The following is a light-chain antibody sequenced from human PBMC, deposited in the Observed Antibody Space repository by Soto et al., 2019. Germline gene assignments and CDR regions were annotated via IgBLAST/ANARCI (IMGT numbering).Light chain of an antibody. J-gene: IGLJ3*02. V-gene: IGLV2-8*01. Sequence: QSALTQPPSASGSRGQSVTISCTGTSNDVGGFKYVSWYQQHPGKAPKLIIYEVSKRPSGVPDRFSGSKSGNTASLTVSGLQAEDEVDYYCTSYAGSNTLVFGGGTKLTLL. CDR1: SNDVGGFKY. CDR3: TSYAGSNTLV. CDR2: EVS.